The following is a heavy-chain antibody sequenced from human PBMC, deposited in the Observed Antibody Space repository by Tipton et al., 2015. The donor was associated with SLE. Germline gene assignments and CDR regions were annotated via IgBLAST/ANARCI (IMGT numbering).Heavy chain of an antibody. CDR3: AKGRTYFDS. V-gene: IGHV3-23*01. CDR2: ISGSGGTT. CDR1: GFSFSNYA. Sequence: SLRLSCPASGFSFSNYAMNWVRQAPGKGLVWVSGISGSGGTTNYADSVKGRLTISRDNSNNTLYLQMNSLRAEDTAVYYCAKGRTYFDSWGQGTLVTVSS. J-gene: IGHJ4*02.